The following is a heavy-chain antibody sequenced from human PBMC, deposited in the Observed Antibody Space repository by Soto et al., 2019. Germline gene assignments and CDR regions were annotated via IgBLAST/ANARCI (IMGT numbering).Heavy chain of an antibody. CDR3: ARDRKIFGVVSYYYYYGMDV. D-gene: IGHD3-3*01. J-gene: IGHJ6*02. CDR2: ISSSGSTI. V-gene: IGHV3-48*03. CDR1: GFTFSSYE. Sequence: PGGSLRLSCAASGFTFSSYEMNWVRQAPGKGLEWVSYISSSGSTIYYADSVKGRFTISRDNAKNSLYLQMNSLRAEDTAVYYCARDRKIFGVVSYYYYYGMDVWGQGTTVTVSS.